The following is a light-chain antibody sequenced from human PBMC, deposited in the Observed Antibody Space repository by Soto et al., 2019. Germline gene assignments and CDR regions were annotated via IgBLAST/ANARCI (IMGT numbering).Light chain of an antibody. Sequence: QSALTQPASVSGSPGQSITISFTGTSSDVGGYNYVSWYQQHPGKAPKLMIYEVSNRPSGVSHRFSGSKSGNTASLTISGLQAEDEADYYCSSYASSSTSFGTGTKVTVL. CDR2: EVS. J-gene: IGLJ1*01. V-gene: IGLV2-14*03. CDR1: SSDVGGYNY. CDR3: SSYASSSTS.